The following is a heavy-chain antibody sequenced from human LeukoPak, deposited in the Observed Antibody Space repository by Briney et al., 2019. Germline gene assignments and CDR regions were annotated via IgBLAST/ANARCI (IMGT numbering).Heavy chain of an antibody. D-gene: IGHD6-6*01. Sequence: ASVKVSCKASGGTFSSYAISWVRQAPGQGLEWMGGIIPIFGTANYAQKFQGRVTITADESTSTAYMELSSLRSEDTAVYYCARESPIAARPGNWFDPWGQGTLVTVSS. CDR2: IIPIFGTA. CDR1: GGTFSSYA. V-gene: IGHV1-69*01. J-gene: IGHJ5*02. CDR3: ARESPIAARPGNWFDP.